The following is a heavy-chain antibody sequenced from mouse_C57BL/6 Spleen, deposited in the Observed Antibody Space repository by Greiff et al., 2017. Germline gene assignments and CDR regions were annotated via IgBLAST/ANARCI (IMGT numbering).Heavy chain of an antibody. Sequence: QVQLQQPGAELVKPGASVKLSCTASGYTFTSYCMHWVKQRPGQGLEWIGMINPNSGSTNYNEKFKGKATLTVDTSSSTAYMQLSSLTSEDSAVYYGASSSTTVVEGDFEGWGTGTTVTASS. V-gene: IGHV1-64*01. CDR1: GYTFTSYC. D-gene: IGHD1-1*01. CDR2: INPNSGST. CDR3: ASSSTTVVEGDFEG. J-gene: IGHJ1*03.